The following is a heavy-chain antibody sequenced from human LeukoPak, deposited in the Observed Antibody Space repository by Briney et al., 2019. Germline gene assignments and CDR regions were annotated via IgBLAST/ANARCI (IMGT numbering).Heavy chain of an antibody. CDR3: ARVGYYGSGSYPY. V-gene: IGHV4-38-2*01. J-gene: IGHJ4*02. CDR1: GYSISSGYY. CDR2: IYHSGST. D-gene: IGHD3-10*01. Sequence: SETLSLTCAVSGYSISSGYYWGWIRQPPGKGLEWIGSIYHSGSTYYNPSLKSRVTISVDTSKNQFSLKLSSVTAADTAVYYCARVGYYGSGSYPYWGQGTLVTVSS.